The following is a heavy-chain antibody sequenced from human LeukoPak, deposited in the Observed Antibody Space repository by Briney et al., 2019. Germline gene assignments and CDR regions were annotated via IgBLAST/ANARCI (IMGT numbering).Heavy chain of an antibody. V-gene: IGHV1-69*13. CDR3: ARGPDDSSGHINEYYFDY. D-gene: IGHD3-22*01. J-gene: IGHJ4*02. CDR2: IIPIFGTA. CDR1: GGTFSSYA. Sequence: GASVKVSCKASGGTFSSYAISWVRQAPGQGLEWMGGIIPIFGTANYAQKFQGRVTITADESTSTAYMELSSLRSEDTAVYYCARGPDDSSGHINEYYFDYWGQGTLVTVSS.